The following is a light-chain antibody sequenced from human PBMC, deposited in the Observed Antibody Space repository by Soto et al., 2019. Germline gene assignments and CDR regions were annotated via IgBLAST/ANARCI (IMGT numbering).Light chain of an antibody. J-gene: IGLJ3*02. Sequence: QLVLTQSPSASASPGASVKLTCTLSSGHSDYAIAWHQQQPEKGPRYLMKFTSDGSHTKGDGIPDRFSGSSSGADRYLTIPSVRYDDEADYYCQAWGTGGVFGGGTKLTVL. CDR1: SGHSDYA. CDR2: FTSDGSH. CDR3: QAWGTGGV. V-gene: IGLV4-69*01.